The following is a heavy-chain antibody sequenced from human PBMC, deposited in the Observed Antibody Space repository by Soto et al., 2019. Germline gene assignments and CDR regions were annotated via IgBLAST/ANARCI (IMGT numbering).Heavy chain of an antibody. D-gene: IGHD1-26*01. CDR1: GFNLSSYD. Sequence: PGGSLRLSCSASGFNLSSYDMHWVRQAPGKGLEYVSGVSRKGNNIYYADSVKGRFTISRDTFKDTLFLQMTSLRAEDTAVYYCVKEEIVVVGGFDHWGQGTLVTVSS. V-gene: IGHV3-64D*06. J-gene: IGHJ1*01. CDR3: VKEEIVVVGGFDH. CDR2: VSRKGNNI.